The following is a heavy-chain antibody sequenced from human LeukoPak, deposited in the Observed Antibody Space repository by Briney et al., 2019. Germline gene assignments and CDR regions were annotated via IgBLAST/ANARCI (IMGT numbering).Heavy chain of an antibody. CDR1: GGSISSYY. CDR3: ARGSSSFYFDY. D-gene: IGHD6-13*01. Sequence: SETLSLTCTVSGGSISSYYWSWIRQPPGKGLEWIGYIYYSGSTNYNPSLKSRVTISVDTSKNQFSLKLSSVTAADTAVYYCARGSSSFYFDYWGQGTLVTVSS. V-gene: IGHV4-59*01. J-gene: IGHJ4*02. CDR2: IYYSGST.